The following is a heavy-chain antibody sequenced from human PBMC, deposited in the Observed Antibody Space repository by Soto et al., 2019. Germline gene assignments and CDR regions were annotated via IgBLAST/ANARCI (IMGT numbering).Heavy chain of an antibody. CDR2: IIPIFGTA. CDR3: ARDGDSSSSNPYYGMDV. D-gene: IGHD6-6*01. V-gene: IGHV1-69*13. J-gene: IGHJ6*02. CDR1: GGTFSSYA. Sequence: ASVKVSCKASGGTFSSYAISWVRQAPGQGLEWMGGIIPIFGTANYAQKFQGRVTITADESTSTAYMELSSLRSEDTAVYYCARDGDSSSSNPYYGMDVWGRGTTVTVSS.